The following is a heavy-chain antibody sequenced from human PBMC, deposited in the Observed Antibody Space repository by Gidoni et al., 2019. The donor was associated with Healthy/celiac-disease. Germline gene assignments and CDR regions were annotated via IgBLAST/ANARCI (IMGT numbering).Heavy chain of an antibody. D-gene: IGHD6-13*01. CDR2: IIPIFGTA. J-gene: IGHJ5*02. CDR3: ARLSGYSSSWSGFDP. CDR1: GGTFSSYA. V-gene: IGHV1-69*06. Sequence: QVQPVQPGAEVKKPGSSLKVSCKASGGTFSSYATSWVRQAPGQGLEWMGGIIPIFGTANYAQKFQGRVTITADKSTSTAYMELSSLGSEDTAVYYCARLSGYSSSWSGFDPWGQGTLVTVSS.